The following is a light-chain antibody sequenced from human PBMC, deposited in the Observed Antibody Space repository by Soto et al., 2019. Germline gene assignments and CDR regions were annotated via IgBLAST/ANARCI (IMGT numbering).Light chain of an antibody. CDR2: GAP. CDR1: QVVTSNY. J-gene: IGKJ1*01. Sequence: EIVLTQSPGTLALSPGERATLSCRASQVVTSNYVAWYQQRPGLAPRLLIYGAPSRATGIPDRFSGSGSGRDFTLTISRLEPGDFAVYFCQQYGSLWTFGQGTKVDIK. V-gene: IGKV3-20*01. CDR3: QQYGSLWT.